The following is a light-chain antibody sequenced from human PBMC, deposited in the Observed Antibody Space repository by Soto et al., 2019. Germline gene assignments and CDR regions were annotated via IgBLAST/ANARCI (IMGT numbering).Light chain of an antibody. J-gene: IGLJ3*02. Sequence: SVLTQPPSVSGAPGQRVTISCTGSSSNIGAGYDVHWYQQLPGTAPKLLIYGNSNRPSGVPDRFSGSKSGTSASLAITGLQAEDEADYYCQSYDSNLSGSLFGGGTKLTVL. CDR1: SSNIGAGYD. CDR3: QSYDSNLSGSL. CDR2: GNS. V-gene: IGLV1-40*01.